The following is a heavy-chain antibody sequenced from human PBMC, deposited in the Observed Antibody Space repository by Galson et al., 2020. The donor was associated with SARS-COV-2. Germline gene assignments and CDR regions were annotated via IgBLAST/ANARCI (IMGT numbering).Heavy chain of an antibody. J-gene: IGHJ5*02. CDR3: ARDPSSGYSYNWFDP. V-gene: IGHV3-30*04. D-gene: IGHD3-22*01. CDR1: GFTFSSYS. CDR2: ISYDGSNK. Sequence: AGSLSLTCAASGFTFSSYSMHCVRQAPGKGLEWVAVISYDGSNKYYADSVKGRFTISRDNSKNTLYLQMNSLRAEDTAVYYCARDPSSGYSYNWFDPWGQGTLVTVSS.